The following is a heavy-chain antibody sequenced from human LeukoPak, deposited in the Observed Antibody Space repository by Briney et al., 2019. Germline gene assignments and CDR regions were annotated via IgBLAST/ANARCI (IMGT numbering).Heavy chain of an antibody. Sequence: SETLSLTCTVSGGSISSSSYYWGWIRQPPGKGLEWIGSIYYSGSTYYNPSLKSRVTISVDTSKNQFSLKLSSVTAADTAVYYCARDSPNEGILWWSIDYWGQGTLVTVSS. CDR3: ARDSPNEGILWWSIDY. CDR2: IYYSGST. D-gene: IGHD2-21*01. J-gene: IGHJ4*02. CDR1: GGSISSSSYY. V-gene: IGHV4-39*07.